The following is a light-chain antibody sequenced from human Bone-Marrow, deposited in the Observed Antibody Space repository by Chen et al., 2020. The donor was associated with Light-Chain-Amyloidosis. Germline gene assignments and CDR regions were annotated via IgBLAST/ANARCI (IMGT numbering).Light chain of an antibody. CDR3: QSYQGSSQGV. CDR2: EDD. J-gene: IGLJ3*02. V-gene: IGLV6-57*01. CDR1: SGCIATNY. Sequence: NFMLTQPHSASASLGNTVIFSCTRRSGCIATNYVQWYQQRPGSSPTTVIYEDDQRPSGVPDRFSGSIDRSSNSASLTISGLKTEDEADYYCQSYQGSSQGVFGGGTKLTVL.